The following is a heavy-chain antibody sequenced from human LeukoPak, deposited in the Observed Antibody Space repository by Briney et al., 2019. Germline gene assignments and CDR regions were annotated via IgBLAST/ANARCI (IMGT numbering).Heavy chain of an antibody. CDR1: GFTFSSYA. J-gene: IGHJ4*02. D-gene: IGHD6-19*01. CDR2: VSGSGDST. CDR3: AKGSSIAVAGTDH. V-gene: IGHV3-23*01. Sequence: GGSLRISCAASGFTFSSYAMNWVRQAPGKGLEWVSTVSGSGDSTYYADSVKGRFTISRDNSKNMLYLQMNSLRTEDTAVYYCAKGSSIAVAGTDHWGQGTLVIVSS.